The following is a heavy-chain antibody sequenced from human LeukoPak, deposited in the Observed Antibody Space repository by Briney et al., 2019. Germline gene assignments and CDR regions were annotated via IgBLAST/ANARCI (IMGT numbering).Heavy chain of an antibody. J-gene: IGHJ3*02. CDR2: INPNSGGT. Sequence: ASVKVSCKASGYTFTRYYMHWVRQAPGQGLDWMGWINPNSGGTNYAQKFQGRVAMTRDTSISTAYMELSRLRSDDTAVYFCASGFMGYDRSGYYDDAFDIWGQGTMVTVSS. V-gene: IGHV1-2*02. CDR3: ASGFMGYDRSGYYDDAFDI. CDR1: GYTFTRYY. D-gene: IGHD3-22*01.